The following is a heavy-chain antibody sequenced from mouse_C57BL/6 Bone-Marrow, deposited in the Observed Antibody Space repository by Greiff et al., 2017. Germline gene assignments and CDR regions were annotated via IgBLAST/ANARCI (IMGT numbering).Heavy chain of an antibody. CDR2: FYPGSGSI. J-gene: IGHJ3*01. D-gene: IGHD2-2*01. CDR1: GYTFTEYT. V-gene: IGHV1-62-2*01. CDR3: TRHEERGYDGKTWFAY. Sequence: QVQLQQSGAELVKPGASVKLSCKASGYTFTEYTIHWVKQRSGQGLEWIGWFYPGSGSINYNEKFKDKATLTADKSSSTVYMELSRLTSEDSAVYFCTRHEERGYDGKTWFAYWGQGTLVTVSA.